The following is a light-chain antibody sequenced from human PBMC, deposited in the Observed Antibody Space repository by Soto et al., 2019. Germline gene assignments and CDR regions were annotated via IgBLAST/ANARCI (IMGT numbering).Light chain of an antibody. CDR2: SNN. V-gene: IGLV1-44*01. CDR1: SSNFASNT. CDR3: AAWDDSLNAVV. Sequence: QSVLTQPPSASGTPGQRVTISCSGSSSNFASNTVNWYRQVPGTAPKLLIYSNNQRPSGVPDRFSGSKSGTSASLAISGLQSEDEADYCCAAWDDSLNAVVFGGGTKLTVL. J-gene: IGLJ2*01.